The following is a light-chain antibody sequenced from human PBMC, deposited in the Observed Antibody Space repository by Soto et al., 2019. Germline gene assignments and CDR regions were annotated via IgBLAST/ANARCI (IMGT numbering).Light chain of an antibody. CDR3: QQRSNWPPWT. J-gene: IGKJ1*01. CDR1: QSVGTK. CDR2: GAS. V-gene: IGKV3-15*01. Sequence: IVMTQSPATLSVSPGERANLSCRASQSVGTKLAWYQQTPGQAPRLLIYGASNRATGVPARISGSVSGTEFTLTIASLQSEDFAVYYCQQRSNWPPWTFGQGTKVEIK.